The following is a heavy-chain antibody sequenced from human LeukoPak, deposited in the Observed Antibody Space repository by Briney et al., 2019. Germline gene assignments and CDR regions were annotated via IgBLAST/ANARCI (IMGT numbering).Heavy chain of an antibody. V-gene: IGHV3-30*02. Sequence: TGGSLRLSCAASGFTFSSYGMHWVRQAPGKGLEWVAFIRYDGSNKYYADSVKGRFTISRDNSKNTLYLQMNSLRAEDTAVYYCANMALGGYDWGFDYWGQGTLVTVSS. CDR3: ANMALGGYDWGFDY. J-gene: IGHJ4*02. CDR2: IRYDGSNK. D-gene: IGHD5-12*01. CDR1: GFTFSSYG.